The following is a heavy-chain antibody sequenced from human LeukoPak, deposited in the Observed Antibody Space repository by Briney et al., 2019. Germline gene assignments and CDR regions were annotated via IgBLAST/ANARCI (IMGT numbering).Heavy chain of an antibody. D-gene: IGHD6-6*01. J-gene: IGHJ4*02. CDR1: GGSFSGYY. CDR2: IYTSGST. CDR3: ARRRSSIAARPGGGDY. Sequence: SETLSLTCAVYGGSFSGYYWSWIRQPPGKGLEWIGRIYTSGSTNYNPSLKSRVTISVDTSKNQFSLKLSSVTAADTAVYYCARRRSSIAARPGGGDYWGQGTLVTVSS. V-gene: IGHV4-4*08.